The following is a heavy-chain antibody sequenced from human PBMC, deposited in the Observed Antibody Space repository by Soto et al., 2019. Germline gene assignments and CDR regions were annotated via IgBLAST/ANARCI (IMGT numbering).Heavy chain of an antibody. Sequence: GGSLRLSCAASGFNFNYAWMNWVRQAPGKGLEWVGHIKSKSDGGTTDYAAPVKGRFTISRDDSRNMVCLQMNSLKIEDTAMYYCGSRHWGQGTLVTVSS. J-gene: IGHJ4*02. V-gene: IGHV3-15*07. CDR2: IKSKSDGGTT. CDR1: GFNFNYAW. CDR3: GSRH.